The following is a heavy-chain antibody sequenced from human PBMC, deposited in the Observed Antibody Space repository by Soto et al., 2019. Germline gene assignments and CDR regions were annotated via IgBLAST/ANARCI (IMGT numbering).Heavy chain of an antibody. V-gene: IGHV4-31*03. CDR1: GGSISSGGYY. CDR3: ARDRMGYSGRGGHYYGMDV. CDR2: IYYSGST. J-gene: IGHJ6*02. Sequence: LSLTCTVSGGSISSGGYYWSWIRQHPGKGLEWIGYIYYSGSTYYNPSLKSRVTISVDTSKNQFSLKLSSVTAADTAVYYCARDRMGYSGRGGHYYGMDVWGQGTTVTVSS. D-gene: IGHD1-26*01.